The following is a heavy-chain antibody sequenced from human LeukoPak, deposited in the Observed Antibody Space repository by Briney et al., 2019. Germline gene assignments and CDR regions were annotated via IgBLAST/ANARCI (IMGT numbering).Heavy chain of an antibody. D-gene: IGHD3-3*01. Sequence: GGSLRLSCAASGFTFSSYWMSWVRQAPGKGLEWVANIKQDGSEKYYMDSVKGRFTISRDNAKNSLYLQMNSLRAEDTAVYYCARDYSPYYDFWSGSPDYWGQGTLVTVSS. CDR2: IKQDGSEK. V-gene: IGHV3-7*01. CDR3: ARDYSPYYDFWSGSPDY. CDR1: GFTFSSYW. J-gene: IGHJ4*02.